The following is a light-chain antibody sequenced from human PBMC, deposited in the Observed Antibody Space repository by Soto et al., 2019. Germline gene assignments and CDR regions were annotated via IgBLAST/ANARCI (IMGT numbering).Light chain of an antibody. CDR3: QQCGSSST. Sequence: EIVLTQSPGTLSLSPGERSTSSCRAIQTFSNSFLSWFQQIPGQAPRLLIYCASMRATGTPDRFSGSGSGTDFTLTISRLEPEDFAVYYRQQCGSSSTFGTVPRLEIK. V-gene: IGKV3-20*01. CDR1: QTFSNSF. J-gene: IGKJ5*01. CDR2: CAS.